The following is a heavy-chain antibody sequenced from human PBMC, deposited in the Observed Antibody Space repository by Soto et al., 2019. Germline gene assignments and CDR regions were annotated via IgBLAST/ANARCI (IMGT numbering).Heavy chain of an antibody. CDR2: IYYGGNT. V-gene: IGHV4-39*06. J-gene: IGHJ4*02. CDR3: ARESDCSGGSCYPSIIDY. CDR1: GGSISSSSYS. Sequence: PSETLSLTCIVSGGSISSSSYSWAWIRQPPGKGLEWIGTIYYGGNTYYNPSLKSRVTISVDRSKNQFPLKLSSVTAADTAVYYCARESDCSGGSCYPSIIDYWGQGTLVTVSS. D-gene: IGHD2-15*01.